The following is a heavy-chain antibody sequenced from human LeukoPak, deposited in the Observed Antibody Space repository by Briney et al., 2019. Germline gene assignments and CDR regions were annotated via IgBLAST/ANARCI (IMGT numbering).Heavy chain of an antibody. D-gene: IGHD3-22*01. J-gene: IGHJ4*02. V-gene: IGHV4-38-2*02. CDR3: ARASSERYYYEDF. Sequence: PSETLSLTCTVSGYSISSGYYWDWIRQPPGKGLEWVGSIYHSGSAFYNPSLESRVTISVDTSKNQFSLKLSSVTAADTAVYYCARASSERYYYEDFWGQGTLVTFSS. CDR2: IYHSGSA. CDR1: GYSISSGYY.